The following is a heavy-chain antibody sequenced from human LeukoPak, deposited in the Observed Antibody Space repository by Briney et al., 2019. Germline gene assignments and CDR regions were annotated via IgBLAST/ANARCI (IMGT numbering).Heavy chain of an antibody. D-gene: IGHD2-2*01. V-gene: IGHV1-8*01. Sequence: GASVKVSCKASGYTFTSYDINWVRQATGQGLEWMGWMNPNSGNTGYAQKFQGRVIMTRNTSISTAYMELSSLRSEDTAVYYCARGRRDIVVVPAAKASYYFDYWGQGTLVTVSS. J-gene: IGHJ4*02. CDR2: MNPNSGNT. CDR1: GYTFTSYD. CDR3: ARGRRDIVVVPAAKASYYFDY.